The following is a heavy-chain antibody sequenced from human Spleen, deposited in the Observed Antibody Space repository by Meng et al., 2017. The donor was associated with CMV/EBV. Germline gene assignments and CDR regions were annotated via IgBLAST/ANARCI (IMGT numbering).Heavy chain of an antibody. D-gene: IGHD3-10*01. J-gene: IGHJ4*02. Sequence: SCTTSGYRFDTFSIAWVRQAPGQGLEWLGAISPQFHISYHAQHLEGRVTMTADSSTNSAYLELRSLTLADTAVYYCARGQLKYYFDYWGRGTLVTVSS. CDR3: ARGQLKYYFDY. V-gene: IGHV1-18*01. CDR1: GYRFDTFS. CDR2: ISPQFHIS.